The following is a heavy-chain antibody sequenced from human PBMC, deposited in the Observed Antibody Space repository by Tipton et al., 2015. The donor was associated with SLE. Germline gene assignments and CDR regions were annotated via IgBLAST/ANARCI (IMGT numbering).Heavy chain of an antibody. CDR3: AREVNTVGDSDAFDI. CDR1: GGSISSYNYF. J-gene: IGHJ3*02. CDR2: IHYTGSA. Sequence: TLSLTCTVSGGSISSYNYFWSWVRQLPGKGLEWISYIHYTGSAFYNPSLESRLITSIDISKNQFSLKLYSLSAADTAVYYCAREVNTVGDSDAFDIWGQGTIVTVSP. V-gene: IGHV4-31*03. D-gene: IGHD5/OR15-5a*01.